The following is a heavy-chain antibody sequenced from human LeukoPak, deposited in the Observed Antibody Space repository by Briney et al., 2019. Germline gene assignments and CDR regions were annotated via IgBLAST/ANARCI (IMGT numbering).Heavy chain of an antibody. D-gene: IGHD2-2*01. CDR3: ARLKCISTTCPSRYVMDV. CDR2: IYYSGST. V-gene: IGHV4-59*01. Sequence: SETLSFTCSVSGGSISSYYWSWIRQPPGKGVEYIGYIYYSGSTNYNPSLKSRVTISVDTPKDQFSLNLTSVTAADTAVYYCARLKCISTTCPSRYVMDVWGQGTTVTVSS. CDR1: GGSISSYY. J-gene: IGHJ6*02.